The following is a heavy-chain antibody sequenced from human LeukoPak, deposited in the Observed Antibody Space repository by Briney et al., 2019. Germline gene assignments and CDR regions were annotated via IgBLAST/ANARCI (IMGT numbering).Heavy chain of an antibody. J-gene: IGHJ1*01. CDR3: AKVEDDFVEQH. V-gene: IGHV3-30*18. CDR2: ISYDGSNK. CDR1: GFTFSSYG. D-gene: IGHD1-1*01. Sequence: GGSLRLSCAASGFTFSSYGMHWVRQAPGKGLEWVAVISYDGSNKKYADSVKGRFTISRDNSKNTLYLQMNSLRAEDTAVYYCAKVEDDFVEQHWGQGTLVTVSS.